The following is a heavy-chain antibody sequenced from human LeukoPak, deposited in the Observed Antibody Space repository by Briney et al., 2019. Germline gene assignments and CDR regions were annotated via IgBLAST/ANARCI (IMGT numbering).Heavy chain of an antibody. D-gene: IGHD6-19*01. V-gene: IGHV1-69*13. J-gene: IGHJ4*02. Sequence: GTSVKVSCKASGYTFTSYDINWVRQATGQGLEWMGGIIPIFGTANYAQKFQGRVTITADESTSTAYMELSSLRSEDTAVYYCASLDRIAVAQRDYWGQGTLVTVSS. CDR1: GYTFTSYD. CDR3: ASLDRIAVAQRDY. CDR2: IIPIFGTA.